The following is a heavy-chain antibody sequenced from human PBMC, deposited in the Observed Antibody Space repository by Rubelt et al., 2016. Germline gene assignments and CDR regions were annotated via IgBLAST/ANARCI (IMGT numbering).Heavy chain of an antibody. CDR2: IYFSGET. CDR1: GGSVSSGGVQ. V-gene: IGHV4-31*03. D-gene: IGHD6-13*01. CDR3: AGHYSSTWANWFDP. Sequence: QVQLQESGPGLVKPSQTLSLTCTVSGGSVSSGGVQWTWIRQYPGEGLEWIGYIYFSGETVYNESLKSRLSLSIDPSKNQCSVECNAVRPADTAVDYCAGHYSSTWANWFDPWGQGTLVTVSP. J-gene: IGHJ5*02.